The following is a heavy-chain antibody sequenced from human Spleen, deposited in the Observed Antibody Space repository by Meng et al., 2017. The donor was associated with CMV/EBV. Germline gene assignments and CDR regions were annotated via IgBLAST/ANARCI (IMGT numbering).Heavy chain of an antibody. J-gene: IGHJ4*02. V-gene: IGHV4-30-4*08. CDR2: IYYSGST. D-gene: IGHD5/OR15-5a*01. CDR1: GGSISSGDYY. Sequence: SCTVSGGSISSGDYYWSWVRQPPGKGLEWIGYIYYSGSTYYNPSLKSRVTISVDTSKNQFSLKLTSVTAADTAVYYCARGEAGYSVYDDYFAYWGQGTLVTVSS. CDR3: ARGEAGYSVYDDYFAY.